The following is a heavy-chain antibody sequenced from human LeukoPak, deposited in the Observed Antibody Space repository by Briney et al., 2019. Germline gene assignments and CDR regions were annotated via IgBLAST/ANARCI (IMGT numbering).Heavy chain of an antibody. CDR3: ARDRSDGPTFDI. D-gene: IGHD5-24*01. J-gene: IGHJ3*02. Sequence: PSETLSLTCTVSGGSISSYYWSWMRQPPGKGLEWIGYIYYSGSTNYNPSLKSRVTISVDTSKNQFSLKLSSVTAADTAVYYCARDRSDGPTFDIWGQGTMVTVSS. CDR2: IYYSGST. V-gene: IGHV4-59*01. CDR1: GGSISSYY.